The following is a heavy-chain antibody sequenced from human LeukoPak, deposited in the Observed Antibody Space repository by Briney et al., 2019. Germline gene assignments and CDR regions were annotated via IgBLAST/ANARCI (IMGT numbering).Heavy chain of an antibody. Sequence: SGTLSLTCGVSGGSVTTTNWWTWVRQPPGKGLEWIGEVHLDGRTNYNPSLESRLTMSVDLSENHISLKLTSVTAADTAVYYCAREGGFYRPLDYPGQGILVTVSS. CDR1: GGSVTTTNW. CDR2: VHLDGRT. D-gene: IGHD3-3*01. CDR3: AREGGFYRPLDY. V-gene: IGHV4-4*02. J-gene: IGHJ4*02.